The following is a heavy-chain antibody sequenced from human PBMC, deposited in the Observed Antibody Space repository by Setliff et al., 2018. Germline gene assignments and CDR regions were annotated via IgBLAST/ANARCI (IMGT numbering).Heavy chain of an antibody. CDR2: ISRSSTYI. D-gene: IGHD2-2*01. CDR3: ARDSVDCRSTSCYRFDY. J-gene: IGHJ4*02. Sequence: PGGSLRLSCAASGFTFSNAWMSWVRQAPGKGLEWVSSISRSSTYIYYADSMKGRFTISRDNAKNSLYLQMNSLRAEDTAVYYCARDSVDCRSTSCYRFDYWGQGALVTVSS. CDR1: GFTFSNAW. V-gene: IGHV3-21*01.